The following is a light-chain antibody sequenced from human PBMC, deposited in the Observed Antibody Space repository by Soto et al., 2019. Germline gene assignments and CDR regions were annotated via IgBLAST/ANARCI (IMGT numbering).Light chain of an antibody. J-gene: IGKJ1*01. V-gene: IGKV4-1*01. CDR2: WAS. Sequence: DIVMTQSPDSLAVSLGERATINCKTSQSVLYSSNNKNYLAWFQHKPGQPPKLLIYWASTRESGVPDRFSGSGSGRDFTLTINPLQAEDGAVYYCQQYLYPPQTCGQGTNVEIK. CDR1: QSVLYSSNNKNY. CDR3: QQYLYPPQT.